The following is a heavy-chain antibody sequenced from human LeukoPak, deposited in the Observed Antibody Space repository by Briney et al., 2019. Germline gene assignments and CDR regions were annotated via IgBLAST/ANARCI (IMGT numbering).Heavy chain of an antibody. J-gene: IGHJ4*02. D-gene: IGHD3-22*01. CDR3: AKSSFSRTYYYDSSGYLPADY. CDR1: GFTFSSYA. V-gene: IGHV3-23*01. CDR2: ISGSGGYT. Sequence: GGSLRLSCAASGFTFSSYAMSWVRQAPGKGLEWVSAISGSGGYTYYADSVKGRFTISRDNSKNTLYLQMNSLRAEDTAVYYCAKSSFSRTYYYDSSGYLPADYWGQGTLVTVSS.